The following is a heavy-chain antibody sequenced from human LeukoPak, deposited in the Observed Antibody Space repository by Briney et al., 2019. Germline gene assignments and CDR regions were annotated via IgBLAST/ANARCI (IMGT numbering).Heavy chain of an antibody. V-gene: IGHV3-30*02. CDR1: GFSFNNYA. CDR2: IPYEGSNK. J-gene: IGHJ3*02. Sequence: GGSLRLSCAASGFSFNNYAMHWVHQAPGKGLEWVAFIPYEGSNKYYADSVKGRFTISRDNSKNTLYLQMNSLRTEDTAVYYCAKDQAIFGVVPDAFDIWGQGTMVTVSS. D-gene: IGHD3-3*01. CDR3: AKDQAIFGVVPDAFDI.